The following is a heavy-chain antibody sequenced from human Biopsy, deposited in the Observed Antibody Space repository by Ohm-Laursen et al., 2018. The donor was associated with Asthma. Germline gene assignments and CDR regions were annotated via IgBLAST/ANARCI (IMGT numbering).Heavy chain of an antibody. D-gene: IGHD2-2*01. Sequence: SVKVSCKSLGGTFNTYVIDWVRQAPGQGLEWMGGINSVFGTTTYPQKFQDRVTITADDSTSTVYMELSSLRSEDTAVCYCARKAGSCISRTCYSLDFWGQGTLVTVSS. CDR3: ARKAGSCISRTCYSLDF. J-gene: IGHJ4*02. V-gene: IGHV1-69*13. CDR2: INSVFGTT. CDR1: GGTFNTYV.